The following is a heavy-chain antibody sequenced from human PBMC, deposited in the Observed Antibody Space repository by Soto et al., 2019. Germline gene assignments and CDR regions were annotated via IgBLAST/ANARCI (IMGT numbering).Heavy chain of an antibody. CDR2: INHSGST. CDR3: ARVPCRYYYGMDV. J-gene: IGHJ6*02. CDR1: GGSFSGYY. V-gene: IGHV4-34*01. Sequence: QVQLQQWGAGLLKPSETLSLTCAVYGGSFSGYYWSWIRQPPGKGLEWIGEINHSGSTNYNPSLKCRVTISVDTSKNQFSRKLSSVTAADTAVYYCARVPCRYYYGMDVWGQGTTVTVSS.